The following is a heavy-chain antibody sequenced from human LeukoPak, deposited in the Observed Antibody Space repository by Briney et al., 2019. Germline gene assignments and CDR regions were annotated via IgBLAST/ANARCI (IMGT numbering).Heavy chain of an antibody. CDR3: AREESSSSSRFDP. CDR1: GYSISSGYY. CDR2: IYHSGST. Sequence: PSETLSLTCTVSGYSISSGYYWGWIRQPPGKGLEWIGSIYHSGSTNYNPSLKSRVTISVDTSKNQFSLKLSSVTAADTAVYYCAREESSSSSRFDPWGQGTLVTVSS. D-gene: IGHD6-13*01. V-gene: IGHV4-38-2*02. J-gene: IGHJ5*02.